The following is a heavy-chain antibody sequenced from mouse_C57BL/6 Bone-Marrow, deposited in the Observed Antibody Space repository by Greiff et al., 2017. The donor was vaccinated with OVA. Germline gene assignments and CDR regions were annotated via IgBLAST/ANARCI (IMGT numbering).Heavy chain of an antibody. J-gene: IGHJ2*01. CDR2: INPSTGGT. Sequence: VQLQQSGPELVKPGASVKISCKASGYSFTGYYMNWVKQSPEKSLEWIGEINPSTGGTTYNQKFKAKATLTVDKSSSTAYMQLKSLTSEDSAVYYCARGDEKLYWGQGTTLTVSS. V-gene: IGHV1-42*01. CDR3: ARGDEKLY. CDR1: GYSFTGYY.